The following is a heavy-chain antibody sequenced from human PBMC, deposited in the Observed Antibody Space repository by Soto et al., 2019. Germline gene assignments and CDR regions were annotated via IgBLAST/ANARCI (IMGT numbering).Heavy chain of an antibody. V-gene: IGHV4-30-2*01. Sequence: SETLSLTCGVSGGSLSGATYSWNWIRQPPGKGLEWIGDIFPSGTTYYNPSLKSRVTISIDVSKNQFSLSLRSLTAADTAVYYCARSREFDYWSQGXLVTVSS. J-gene: IGHJ4*02. CDR2: IFPSGTT. CDR3: ARSREFDY. CDR1: GGSLSGATYS.